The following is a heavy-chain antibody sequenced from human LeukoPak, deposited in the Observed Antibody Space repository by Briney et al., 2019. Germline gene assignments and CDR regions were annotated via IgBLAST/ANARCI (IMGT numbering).Heavy chain of an antibody. CDR1: GFTFSSYA. D-gene: IGHD3-16*01. Sequence: GGSLRLSCAASGFTFSSYAMTWVRQAPGKGLEWVSSIRGSGDRTYDADSVKGRFTISRDNSKNTLYLQMNSLRAEDTAVYYCAREGERLITFFGLVGNWFDPWGQGTLVTVSS. V-gene: IGHV3-23*01. CDR2: IRGSGDRT. J-gene: IGHJ5*02. CDR3: AREGERLITFFGLVGNWFDP.